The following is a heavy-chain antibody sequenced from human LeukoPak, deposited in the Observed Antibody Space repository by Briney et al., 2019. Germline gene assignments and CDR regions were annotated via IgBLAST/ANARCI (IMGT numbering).Heavy chain of an antibody. CDR1: GFTVSSNY. CDR3: ARRSDYGDYGYYFDY. Sequence: GGSLRLSCAASGFTVSSNYMSWVRQAPGKGLEWVSVIYSGGSTYYADSVKGRFTISRDNSKNTLYLQMNSLRAGDTAVYYCARRSDYGDYGYYFDYWGQGTLVTVSS. J-gene: IGHJ4*02. V-gene: IGHV3-53*01. D-gene: IGHD4-17*01. CDR2: IYSGGST.